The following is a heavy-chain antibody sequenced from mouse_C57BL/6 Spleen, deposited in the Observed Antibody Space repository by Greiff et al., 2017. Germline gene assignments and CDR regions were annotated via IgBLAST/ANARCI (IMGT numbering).Heavy chain of an antibody. CDR3: ARGGPGGFAY. Sequence: VQLQESGPGLVQPSQSLSITCTVSGFSLTSYGVHWVRQSPGKGLEWLGVIWSGGSTDYNAAFISRLSISKDNSKSQVCFKMNSLQADDTAIYYCARGGPGGFAYWGQGTLVTVSA. CDR2: IWSGGST. V-gene: IGHV2-2*01. CDR1: GFSLTSYG. J-gene: IGHJ3*01.